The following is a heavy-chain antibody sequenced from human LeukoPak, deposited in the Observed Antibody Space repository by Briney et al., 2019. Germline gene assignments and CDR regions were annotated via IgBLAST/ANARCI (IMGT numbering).Heavy chain of an antibody. D-gene: IGHD3-16*01. J-gene: IGHJ6*03. CDR1: GFTFSNYW. Sequence: GGSLRLSCVASGFTFSNYWLTWVRQAPGKGLECVANIKQDGSEKSYVDSVKGRFTISRDNAKNSVYLQMNSLRVEDTAMYYCARDLVGGKYYYMDVWGKGTTVTVSS. CDR2: IKQDGSEK. CDR3: ARDLVGGKYYYMDV. V-gene: IGHV3-7*01.